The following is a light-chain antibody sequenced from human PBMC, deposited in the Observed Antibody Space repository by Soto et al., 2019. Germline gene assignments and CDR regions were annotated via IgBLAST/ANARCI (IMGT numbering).Light chain of an antibody. J-gene: IGLJ2*01. CDR1: SGHSSYA. V-gene: IGLV4-69*01. CDR3: QTWGTGGVV. CDR2: LNSDGSH. Sequence: QLVLTQSPSASASLGASVKLTCTLSSGHSSYAIAWHQQQPEKGPRYLMKLNSDGSHSKGDGIPDRFSGSSSGAERYLTISSLQSDDEADYYCQTWGTGGVVFGGGTKLTVL.